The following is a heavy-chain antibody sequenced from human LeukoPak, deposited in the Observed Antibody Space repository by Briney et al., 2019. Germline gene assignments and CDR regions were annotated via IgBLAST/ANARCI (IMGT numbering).Heavy chain of an antibody. CDR1: GFTVSSNY. CDR3: ARELREHGVFDI. D-gene: IGHD1-26*01. Sequence: GGSLRLSCAASGFTVSSNYMSWVRQAPGKGLEWVSEIYSDGSTYYAASVKGRFSISRDNSKNTVYVQMNSLRAEDTAMYYCARELREHGVFDIWGQGTMVTVSS. J-gene: IGHJ3*02. CDR2: IYSDGST. V-gene: IGHV3-53*01.